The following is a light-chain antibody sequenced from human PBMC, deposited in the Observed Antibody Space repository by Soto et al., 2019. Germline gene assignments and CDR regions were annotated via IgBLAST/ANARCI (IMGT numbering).Light chain of an antibody. CDR3: QKYYTTLS. CDR2: WAS. CDR1: QSVLYNSDNKNY. V-gene: IGKV4-1*01. Sequence: DIVMTQSPDSLAVSLGERATINCKSSQSVLYNSDNKNYLAWYQQKAGQPPKLLIYWASTRDSGVPYRFSGSGSGANFTLTINNLQAEDVAVYYCQKYYTTLSFGGGTKVEIK. J-gene: IGKJ4*01.